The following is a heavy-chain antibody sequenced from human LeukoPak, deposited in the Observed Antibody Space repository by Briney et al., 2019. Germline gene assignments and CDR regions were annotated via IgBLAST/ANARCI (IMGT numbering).Heavy chain of an antibody. Sequence: ASVKVSCKASGYTFTSYGISWVRQAPGQGLEWMGWISAYNGNTNYAQNLQGRVTMTTDTSTSTAYMELRSLRSDDTAVDYCARDGAYYYDSSGQTLFDYWSQETLVTVYS. D-gene: IGHD3-22*01. CDR1: GYTFTSYG. V-gene: IGHV1-18*01. CDR3: ARDGAYYYDSSGQTLFDY. J-gene: IGHJ4*02. CDR2: ISAYNGNT.